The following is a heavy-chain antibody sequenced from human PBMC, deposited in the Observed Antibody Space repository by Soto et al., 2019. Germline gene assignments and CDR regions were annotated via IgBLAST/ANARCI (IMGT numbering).Heavy chain of an antibody. Sequence: PVGSLRLSCVISGFKSDSYVIHWVRQTPGKGLQWVAAISSDGSFEHYIDSLKGRVTFSRDNSKNTLYLQMNSLRTEDTALYYCVTDAVLAAATDYWGQGTLVTVSS. V-gene: IGHV3-30*03. D-gene: IGHD2-15*01. CDR2: ISSDGSFE. CDR3: VTDAVLAAATDY. CDR1: GFKSDSYV. J-gene: IGHJ4*02.